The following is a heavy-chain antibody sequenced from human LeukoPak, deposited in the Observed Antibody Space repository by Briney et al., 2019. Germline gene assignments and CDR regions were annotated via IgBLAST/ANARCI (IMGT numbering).Heavy chain of an antibody. CDR2: ISSSGTTV. CDR1: GFTSSSYE. CDR3: AELGITMIGGV. Sequence: PGGSLRLSCGASGFTSSSYEMNWVRQAPVKGLEWVSYISSSGTTVYYADSVKGRFTISRDNAKNSLYLQMNSLRAEDTAVYYCAELGITMIGGVWGKGTTVTISS. J-gene: IGHJ6*04. D-gene: IGHD3-10*02. V-gene: IGHV3-48*03.